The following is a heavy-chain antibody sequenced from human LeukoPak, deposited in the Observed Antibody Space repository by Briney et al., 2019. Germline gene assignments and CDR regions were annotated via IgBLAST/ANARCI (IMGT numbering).Heavy chain of an antibody. CDR3: ARDLEDFWSGYYSRYFDY. CDR2: INPNSGGT. CDR1: GYTFTGYY. V-gene: IGHV1-2*02. J-gene: IGHJ4*02. Sequence: GASVKVSCKASGYTFTGYYMHWVRQAPGQGLEWMGWINPNSGGTNYAQKFQGRVTMTSDTSISTAYMELSRLRSDDTAVYYCARDLEDFWSGYYSRYFDYWGQGTLVTVSS. D-gene: IGHD3-3*01.